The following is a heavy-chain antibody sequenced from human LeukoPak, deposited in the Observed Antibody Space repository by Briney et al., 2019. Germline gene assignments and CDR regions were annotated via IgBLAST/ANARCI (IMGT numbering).Heavy chain of an antibody. Sequence: GASVKVSFKASGYNFISYYMHWVRQAPGQGLEWMGIINPRGGSTSYAQKFQDRVTMTRDTSTSTVYMELSSLKSEDTAVYYCAREDVVLVDAVRYYDYGMDVWGQGTTVTVSS. CDR3: AREDVVLVDAVRYYDYGMDV. CDR1: GYNFISYY. CDR2: INPRGGST. V-gene: IGHV1-46*01. D-gene: IGHD2-8*01. J-gene: IGHJ6*02.